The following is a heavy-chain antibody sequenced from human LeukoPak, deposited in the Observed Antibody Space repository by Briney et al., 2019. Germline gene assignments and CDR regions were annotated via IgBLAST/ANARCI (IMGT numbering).Heavy chain of an antibody. D-gene: IGHD2-2*01. CDR3: ARGRYQLLKKSLDY. V-gene: IGHV1-69*13. Sequence: VASVKVSCKASGYTFTNYYIHWVRQAPGQGLEWMGGIIPIFGTANYAQKFQGRVTITADESTSTAYMELSSLRSEDTAVYYCARGRYQLLKKSLDYWGQGTLVTVSS. J-gene: IGHJ4*02. CDR1: GYTFTNYY. CDR2: IIPIFGTA.